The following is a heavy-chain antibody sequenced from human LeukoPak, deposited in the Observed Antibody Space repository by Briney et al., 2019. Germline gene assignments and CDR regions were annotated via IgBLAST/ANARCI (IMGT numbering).Heavy chain of an antibody. CDR3: AREAYCGGPSCFAASYMDV. CDR2: IKQDGSEV. D-gene: IGHD2-21*01. Sequence: QSGGSLRLSCAASGFTFTEYWMTWVRQAPGQRLEWVANIKQDGSEVYYVDSVEGRFTISRDNTKNSVYLQMSSLGVEDTAVYYCAREAYCGGPSCFAASYMDVWGEGTTVTVSS. CDR1: GFTFTEYW. V-gene: IGHV3-7*01. J-gene: IGHJ6*03.